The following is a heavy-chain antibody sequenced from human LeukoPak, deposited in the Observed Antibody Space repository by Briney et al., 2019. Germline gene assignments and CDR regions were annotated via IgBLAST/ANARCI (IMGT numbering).Heavy chain of an antibody. CDR1: GGSFSGYY. D-gene: IGHD3-22*01. V-gene: IGHV4-34*01. CDR2: INHSGST. CDR3: ARGNYYDSSGYYRYAFDI. J-gene: IGHJ3*02. Sequence: SETLSLTCAVYGGSFSGYYWSWIRQPPGKGLEWIGEINHSGSTNYNPSLKSRVTISVDTSKNQFSLKLSSVTAADTAVYYCARGNYYDSSGYYRYAFDIWGQGTMVTVSS.